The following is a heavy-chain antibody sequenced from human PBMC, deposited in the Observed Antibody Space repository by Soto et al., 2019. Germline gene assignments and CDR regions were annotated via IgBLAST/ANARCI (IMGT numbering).Heavy chain of an antibody. CDR1: GYTFTSYG. CDR3: ARDVRWELLTPHGFEY. D-gene: IGHD1-26*01. CDR2: ISAYNGNT. V-gene: IGHV1-18*01. Sequence: ASVKVSCKAPGYTFTSYGISCVRQAPGQGLEWMGWISAYNGNTNYAQKLQGRVTMTTDTSTSTAYMELRSLRSDDTAVYYCARDVRWELLTPHGFEYWGQGTLVTVSS. J-gene: IGHJ4*02.